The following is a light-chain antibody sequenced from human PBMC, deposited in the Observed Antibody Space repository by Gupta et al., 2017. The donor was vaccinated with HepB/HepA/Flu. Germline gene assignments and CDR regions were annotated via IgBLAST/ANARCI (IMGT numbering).Light chain of an antibody. CDR2: GAS. CDR3: QQNNNWPPWT. J-gene: IGKJ1*01. Sequence: EIVMTQSPATLSVSPGERATLSCRASQSVSSNLGWYKQKPRQAPRLLIYGASTRATGITARFGGSGYGKEFPLTISSRQSEDFAVYYCQQNNNWPPWTFGQGTKVEIK. CDR1: QSVSSN. V-gene: IGKV3-15*01.